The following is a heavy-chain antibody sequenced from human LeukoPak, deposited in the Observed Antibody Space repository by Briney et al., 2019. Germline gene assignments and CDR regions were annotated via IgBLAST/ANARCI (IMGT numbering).Heavy chain of an antibody. J-gene: IGHJ6*02. D-gene: IGHD5-12*01. CDR3: ARVSGATITTYYGMDV. Sequence: PSETLSLTCTVSGGSFSRYYWSWIRQPPGKGLEWIGNIHYSGSTNYNPSLKSRVTISIDTSKNQFSLRLSSVTAVDTAVYYCARVSGATITTYYGMDVWDQGTTVTVS. CDR2: IHYSGST. V-gene: IGHV4-59*01. CDR1: GGSFSRYY.